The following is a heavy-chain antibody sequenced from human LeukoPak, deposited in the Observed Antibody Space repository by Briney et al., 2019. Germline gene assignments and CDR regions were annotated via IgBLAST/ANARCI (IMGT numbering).Heavy chain of an antibody. V-gene: IGHV4-4*09. Sequence: PSETLSLTCTVSGGSISSYYWSWIRQPPGKGLEWIGYIYTSGSTNYNPSLKSRVTISVDTSKNQFSLKLSSVTAADTAVYYCARYQSRYYGSCSLVWFDPWGQGTLVTVSS. CDR1: GGSISSYY. CDR2: IYTSGST. J-gene: IGHJ5*02. CDR3: ARYQSRYYGSCSLVWFDP. D-gene: IGHD3-10*01.